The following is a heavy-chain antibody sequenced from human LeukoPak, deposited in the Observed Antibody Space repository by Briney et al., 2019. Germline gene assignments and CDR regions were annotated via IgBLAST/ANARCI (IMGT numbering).Heavy chain of an antibody. J-gene: IGHJ4*02. Sequence: GESLKISCKGSGYSFRHYWIGWVRQMPGKGLEWMGIIYVGDSDTRYSPSFQGQVTISVDKSISTAYLQWSSLKASDTAMYYCARLDFLYGASPNYFDYWAQGTLVTVSS. CDR1: GYSFRHYW. V-gene: IGHV5-51*01. D-gene: IGHD2-8*01. CDR3: ARLDFLYGASPNYFDY. CDR2: IYVGDSDT.